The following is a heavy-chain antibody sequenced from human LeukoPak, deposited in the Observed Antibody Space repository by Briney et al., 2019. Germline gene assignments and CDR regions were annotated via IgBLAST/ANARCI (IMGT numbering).Heavy chain of an antibody. V-gene: IGHV3-7*01. CDR2: IKQEGSET. J-gene: IGHJ4*02. D-gene: IGHD4-17*01. CDR3: ARSESTMTTWSMDY. CDR1: GFPFSRYW. Sequence: GGSVRLSCAASGFPFSRYWMTWVRQAPGKGLEWVAYIKQEGSETYYVDSVEGRFTISRDNAKNSLYLQMNSLRAEDTAIYYCARSESTMTTWSMDYWGQGILVTVSS.